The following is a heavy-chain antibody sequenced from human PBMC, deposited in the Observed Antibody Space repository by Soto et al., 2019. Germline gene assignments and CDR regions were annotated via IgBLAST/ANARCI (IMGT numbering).Heavy chain of an antibody. CDR2: IIPIFGTA. Sequence: SVKVSCKASGGTSSSYAISWVRQAPGQGLGWMGGIIPIFGTANYAQKFQGRVTITADESTSTAYMELSSLRSEDTAVYYCARRAYCSSTSCSDYYYGMDVWGQGTTVTVSS. J-gene: IGHJ6*02. CDR1: GGTSSSYA. V-gene: IGHV1-69*13. D-gene: IGHD2-2*01. CDR3: ARRAYCSSTSCSDYYYGMDV.